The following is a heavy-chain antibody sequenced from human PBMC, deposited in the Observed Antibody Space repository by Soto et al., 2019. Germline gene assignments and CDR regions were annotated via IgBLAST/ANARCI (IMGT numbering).Heavy chain of an antibody. J-gene: IGHJ6*02. CDR2: INAGNGNT. CDR1: GYTFTSYA. D-gene: IGHD6-13*01. CDR3: ARDKKSSSSPWGTGGGVGYYYYYGMDV. Sequence: QVQLVQSGAEVKKPGASVKVSCKASGYTFTSYAMHWVRQAPGQRLEWMGWINAGNGNTKYSQKFQGRVTITRDTSGSTAYMELSSLRSEDTAVYYCARDKKSSSSPWGTGGGVGYYYYYGMDVWGQGTTVTVSS. V-gene: IGHV1-3*01.